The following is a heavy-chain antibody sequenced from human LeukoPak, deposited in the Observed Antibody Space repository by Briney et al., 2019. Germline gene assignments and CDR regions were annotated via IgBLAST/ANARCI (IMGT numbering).Heavy chain of an antibody. V-gene: IGHV3-23*01. Sequence: GGSLRHSRAASGFTFSGYAMSWGPQDPGEGLEWVSAISGSGGSTYYADSVKGRVTISRDKSKNTLYLQKNRLRAEDTAVYYCAKEDVVVPAAIYLFDAWGEGTLVSVPS. CDR3: AKEDVVVPAAIYLFDA. J-gene: IGHJ5*02. CDR1: GFTFSGYA. D-gene: IGHD2-2*01. CDR2: ISGSGGST.